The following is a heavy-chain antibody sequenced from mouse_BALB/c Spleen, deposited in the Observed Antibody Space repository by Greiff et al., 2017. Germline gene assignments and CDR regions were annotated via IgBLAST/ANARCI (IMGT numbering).Heavy chain of an antibody. D-gene: IGHD1-1*01. CDR3: ARELRGGFDY. CDR2: ISSGSSTI. V-gene: IGHV5-17*02. CDR1: GFTFSSFG. Sequence: VQLKESGGGLVQPGGSRKLSCAASGFTFSSFGMHWVRQAPEKGLEWVAYISSGSSTIYYADTVKGRFTISRDNPKNTLFLQMTSLRSEDTAMYYCARELRGGFDYWGQGTTLTVSS. J-gene: IGHJ2*01.